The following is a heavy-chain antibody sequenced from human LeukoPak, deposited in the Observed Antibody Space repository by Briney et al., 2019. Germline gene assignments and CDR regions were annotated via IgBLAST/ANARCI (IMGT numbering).Heavy chain of an antibody. CDR2: ISSSGST. V-gene: IGHV4-4*07. CDR1: GGSISPYY. Sequence: SETLSLTCTVSGGSISPYYRIWIRQPAGKGLEWIGRISSSGSTNYNPSLKSRVTLSVDTSKNQFSLKLNSVTVADTAVYHCGRWPTTQGTFDIWGQGTMVTVSS. J-gene: IGHJ3*02. D-gene: IGHD1-1*01. CDR3: GRWPTTQGTFDI.